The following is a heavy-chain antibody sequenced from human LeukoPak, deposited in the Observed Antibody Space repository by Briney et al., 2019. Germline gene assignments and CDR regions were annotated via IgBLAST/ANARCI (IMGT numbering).Heavy chain of an antibody. CDR3: AKTMLGYDSSGYYDY. Sequence: GGSLRLSCAASGFTFSDYAMSWVRQAPGKGLEWVSAISGSGGSTYYADSVKGRFTISRDNSKNTLYLQMNSLRAEDTAVYYCAKTMLGYDSSGYYDYWGQGTLVTVSS. CDR2: ISGSGGST. CDR1: GFTFSDYA. J-gene: IGHJ4*02. V-gene: IGHV3-23*01. D-gene: IGHD3-22*01.